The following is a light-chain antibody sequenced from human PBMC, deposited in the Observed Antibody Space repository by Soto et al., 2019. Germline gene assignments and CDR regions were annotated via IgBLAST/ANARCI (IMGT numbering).Light chain of an antibody. J-gene: IGKJ1*01. CDR1: QGIGIY. CDR3: QKYNSAPRT. CDR2: AAS. V-gene: IGKV1-27*01. Sequence: GARVTITCRASQGIGIYLAWYQQKPGKVPELLIYAASTLQSGVPSRFRGSGSGTDFTLTINNLQPEDFATYYCQKYNSAPRTFGQGTKVE.